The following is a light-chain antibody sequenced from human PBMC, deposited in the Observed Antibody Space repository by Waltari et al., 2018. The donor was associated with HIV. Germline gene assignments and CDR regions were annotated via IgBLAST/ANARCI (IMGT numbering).Light chain of an antibody. Sequence: DIVMTQSPLSLPVTPGAPASISCRSSQSLLHSNGYNYLDWYLQKPGQSPQLLIYLGSNRASGVPDRFSGSGSGTDFTPKISRVEAEDVGVYYCMQALQTPPYTFGQGTKLEIK. J-gene: IGKJ2*01. V-gene: IGKV2-28*01. CDR3: MQALQTPPYT. CDR1: QSLLHSNGYNY. CDR2: LGS.